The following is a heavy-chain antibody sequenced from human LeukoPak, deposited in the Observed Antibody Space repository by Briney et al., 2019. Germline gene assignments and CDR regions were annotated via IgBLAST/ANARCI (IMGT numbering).Heavy chain of an antibody. D-gene: IGHD4-17*01. CDR2: ISGSGGST. J-gene: IGHJ4*02. CDR3: AKGGDYGDRFDY. CDR1: GFTFSSYA. Sequence: AGGSLRLSCAASGFTFSSYAMSWVRQAPGKGLEGVSAISGSGGSTYYADSVKGRFTISRDNSKNTLYLQMNSLRAEDTAVYYCAKGGDYGDRFDYWGQGTLVTVSS. V-gene: IGHV3-23*01.